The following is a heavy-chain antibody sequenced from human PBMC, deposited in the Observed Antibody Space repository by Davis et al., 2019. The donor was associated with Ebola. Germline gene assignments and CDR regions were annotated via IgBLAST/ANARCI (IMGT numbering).Heavy chain of an antibody. J-gene: IGHJ4*02. CDR1: GFTFSDAW. Sequence: GESLKISCAASGFTFSDAWMNWVRQSPGKGLEWVGRIRTTAYNYATVYPASVKGRFTISRDDSKSTTYLQMNSLRIEDTAVYYCTSNRYGLVAVGDWGQGTLVAVSS. CDR2: IRTTAYNYAT. V-gene: IGHV3-73*01. CDR3: TSNRYGLVAVGD. D-gene: IGHD5-18*01.